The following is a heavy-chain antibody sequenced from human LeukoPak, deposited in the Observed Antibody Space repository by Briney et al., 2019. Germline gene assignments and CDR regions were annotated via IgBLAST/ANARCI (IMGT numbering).Heavy chain of an antibody. CDR2: TLSDGSNK. CDR3: AKPRTTAGTLDYFDY. CDR1: RFTFSNYV. D-gene: IGHD6-19*01. Sequence: GGSLRLSCAAARFTFSNYVMHWVRQAPGKGLEWVAFTLSDGSNKYYADSVKGRFTISRDNSKNTLYLQMNSLRPEDTAVYYCAKPRTTAGTLDYFDYWGQGTLVTVSS. V-gene: IGHV3-30*02. J-gene: IGHJ4*02.